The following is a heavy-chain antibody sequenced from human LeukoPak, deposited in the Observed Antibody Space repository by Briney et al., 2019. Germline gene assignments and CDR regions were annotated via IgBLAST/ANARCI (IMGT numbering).Heavy chain of an antibody. CDR3: ARETKSLLFADSGGMDV. Sequence: GGSLRLSCAASGFTFSSYWMSWVRQAPGKGLEWVANIKQDGSEKYCVDSVKGRFTISRDNARNLTYLQMKSLRAEDTVLHYCARETKSLLFADSGGMDVWGQGPTGTVSS. CDR2: IKQDGSEK. CDR1: GFTFSSYW. J-gene: IGHJ6*02. D-gene: IGHD3-16*02. V-gene: IGHV3-7*01.